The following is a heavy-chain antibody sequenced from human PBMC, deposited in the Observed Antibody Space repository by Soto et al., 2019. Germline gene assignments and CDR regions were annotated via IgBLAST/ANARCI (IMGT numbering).Heavy chain of an antibody. V-gene: IGHV3-48*02. J-gene: IGHJ4*02. CDR1: GFTFSSYS. Sequence: EVHLVESGGGLVQPGGSLRLSCAASGFTFSSYSLNWVRQAPGKGLEWVSYITSSGTTVYYADSVRGRFTISRDNAKNSLDRQMSGLRDDDAGGDDCARGSGEWAYDFDWWGQGTVVTVSS. CDR2: ITSSGTTV. D-gene: IGHD1-26*01. CDR3: ARGSGEWAYDFDW.